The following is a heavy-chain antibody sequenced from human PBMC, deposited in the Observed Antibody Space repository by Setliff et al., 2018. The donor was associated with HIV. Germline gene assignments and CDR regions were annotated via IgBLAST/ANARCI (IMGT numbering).Heavy chain of an antibody. CDR3: AREIDRVVAGRYFDY. D-gene: IGHD6-19*01. J-gene: IGHJ4*02. Sequence: ASVKVSCKASGYTFTTYTIHWVRQAPGQRLEWMGWINAGNGDTKYSQGFQGRVTITRDTSASTAYMELSGLRSEDLAVYYCAREIDRVVAGRYFDYWGQGTLVTVSS. V-gene: IGHV1-3*03. CDR2: INAGNGDT. CDR1: GYTFTTYT.